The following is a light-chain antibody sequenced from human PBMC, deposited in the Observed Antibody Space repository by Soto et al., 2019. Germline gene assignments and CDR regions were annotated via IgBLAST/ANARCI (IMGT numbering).Light chain of an antibody. CDR2: EVS. Sequence: QSALAQSASVSGSPGQSITISCTGTSSDVGGYNDVSWYQQHPGKVPKLMIYEVSNRPSGVSNRFSGSKSGNTASPTISGLQAEDEADYYCSSYTSSITWVFGGGTKLTVL. CDR3: SSYTSSITWV. J-gene: IGLJ3*02. V-gene: IGLV2-14*01. CDR1: SSDVGGYND.